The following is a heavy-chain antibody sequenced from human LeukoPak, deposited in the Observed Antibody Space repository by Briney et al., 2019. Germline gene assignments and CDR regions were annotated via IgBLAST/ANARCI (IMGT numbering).Heavy chain of an antibody. CDR3: ARGPTPGVVVTATNFGYYFDY. J-gene: IGHJ4*02. CDR2: INHSGST. CDR1: GGSFSGYY. V-gene: IGHV4-34*01. D-gene: IGHD2-21*02. Sequence: PETLSLTCAVYGGSFSGYYWSWIRQPPGKGLEWIGEINHSGSTNYNPSLKSRVTISVDTSKNQFSLKLSSVTAADTAVYYCARGPTPGVVVTATNFGYYFDYWGQGTLVTVSS.